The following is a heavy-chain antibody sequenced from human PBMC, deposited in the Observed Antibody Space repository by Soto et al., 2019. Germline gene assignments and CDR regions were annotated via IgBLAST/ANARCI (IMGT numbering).Heavy chain of an antibody. V-gene: IGHV3-49*03. CDR1: GLPFGDYA. Sequence: PGGFLRLSCTASGLPFGDYAMSWFRQTTGKGLEWVGFIRSKAYGGTTEYAASVKGRFTISRDDSKSIAYLQMNSLKTEDTAVYYCTRERYYDFWSGRYDAFDIWGQGTMVTVSS. D-gene: IGHD3-3*01. J-gene: IGHJ3*02. CDR2: IRSKAYGGTT. CDR3: TRERYYDFWSGRYDAFDI.